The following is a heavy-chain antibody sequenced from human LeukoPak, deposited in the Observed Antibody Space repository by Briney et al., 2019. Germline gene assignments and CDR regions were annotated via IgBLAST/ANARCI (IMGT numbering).Heavy chain of an antibody. CDR3: AKEGAEYYDYVWGSYLRGYFDY. CDR2: ISGSGGST. J-gene: IGHJ4*02. Sequence: GGSLRLSCAASGFTFSSYAMSWVRQAPGKGLEWVSAISGSGGSTYYADSVKGRFTISRDNSKNTLYLQMNSLGAEDTAVYYCAKEGAEYYDYVWGSYLRGYFDYWGQGTLVTVSS. V-gene: IGHV3-23*01. CDR1: GFTFSSYA. D-gene: IGHD3-16*01.